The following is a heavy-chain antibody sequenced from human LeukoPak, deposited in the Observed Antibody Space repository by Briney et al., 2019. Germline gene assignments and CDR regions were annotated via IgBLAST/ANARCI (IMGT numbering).Heavy chain of an antibody. CDR2: ISDSGGRT. D-gene: IGHD5-12*01. CDR1: GFAFNTYA. CDR3: ANEYSKGDI. V-gene: IGHV3-23*01. Sequence: GGSLRLSCVTSGFAFNTYAMSWVRQAPGKGLEWVSSISDSGGRTYYADSVKGRFTISRDNSKNTLYLQMNSLRAEDTAVYYCANEYSKGDIWGQGTMVTVSS. J-gene: IGHJ3*02.